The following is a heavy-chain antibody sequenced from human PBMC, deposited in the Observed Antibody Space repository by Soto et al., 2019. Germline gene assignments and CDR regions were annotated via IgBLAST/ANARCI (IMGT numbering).Heavy chain of an antibody. D-gene: IGHD6-13*01. J-gene: IGHJ4*02. Sequence: GGSLRLSCAASGFTFSSYSMNWVRQAPGEGLEWASSISSSSSYIYYADSVKGRFTISRDNAKNSLYLQMNSLRAEDTAMYYCARGWSSSWPLDYWGQGTLVTVSS. V-gene: IGHV3-21*01. CDR3: ARGWSSSWPLDY. CDR1: GFTFSSYS. CDR2: ISSSSSYI.